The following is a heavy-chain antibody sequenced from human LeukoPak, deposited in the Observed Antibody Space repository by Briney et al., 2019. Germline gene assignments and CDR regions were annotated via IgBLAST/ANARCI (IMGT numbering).Heavy chain of an antibody. Sequence: GGSLRLSCAASGFTFSNYAMSWVPQAPGKGLEWVSAITGSGAYMNYADSVKGRFTISRDTSKSTVYLQMSSLRDEDTAIYYCARRSGIDKGNFDYWGQGTLVTVSS. V-gene: IGHV3-23*01. CDR1: GFTFSNYA. J-gene: IGHJ4*02. D-gene: IGHD3-10*01. CDR3: ARRSGIDKGNFDY. CDR2: ITGSGAYM.